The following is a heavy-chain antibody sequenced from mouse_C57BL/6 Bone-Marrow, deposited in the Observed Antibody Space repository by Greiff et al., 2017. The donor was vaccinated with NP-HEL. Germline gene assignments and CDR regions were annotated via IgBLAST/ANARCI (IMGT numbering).Heavy chain of an antibody. CDR3: TTGDYYAMDY. V-gene: IGHV14-4*01. J-gene: IGHJ4*01. CDR1: GFNIKDDY. CDR2: IDPENGDT. Sequence: VQLQQSGAELVRPGASVKLSCTASGFNIKDDYMHWVKQRPEQGLEWIGWIDPENGDTEYASKVQGKATITADTSSNTAYLQLSSLTSEDTAVYYCTTGDYYAMDYWGQGTSVTVSS.